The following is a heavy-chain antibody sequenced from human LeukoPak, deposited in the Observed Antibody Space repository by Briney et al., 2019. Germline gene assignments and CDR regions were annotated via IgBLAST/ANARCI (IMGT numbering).Heavy chain of an antibody. J-gene: IGHJ4*02. Sequence: VASVKVSCKVSGYTLTELSMHWVRQAPGKGLEWMGGFDPEDGETIYAQKFQGRVTMTEDTSTDTAYMELSSLRSKDTAVYYCATDPSRGYSYAFDYWGQGTLVTVSS. D-gene: IGHD5-18*01. CDR3: ATDPSRGYSYAFDY. V-gene: IGHV1-24*01. CDR1: GYTLTELS. CDR2: FDPEDGET.